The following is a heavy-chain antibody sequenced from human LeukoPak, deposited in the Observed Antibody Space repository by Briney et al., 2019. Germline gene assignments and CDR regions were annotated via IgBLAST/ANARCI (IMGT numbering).Heavy chain of an antibody. CDR3: ARRGSVGRSFDY. Sequence: SETLSLTCTVPGGSINSYYWSWIRQSPGKGLEWIGYIYYTGSTNYNPSLKSRVTISVDTSKNQFSLKLSSVTATDTAVYYCARRGSVGRSFDYWGQGTLVTVSS. J-gene: IGHJ4*02. CDR1: GGSINSYY. V-gene: IGHV4-59*08. CDR2: IYYTGST. D-gene: IGHD3-10*01.